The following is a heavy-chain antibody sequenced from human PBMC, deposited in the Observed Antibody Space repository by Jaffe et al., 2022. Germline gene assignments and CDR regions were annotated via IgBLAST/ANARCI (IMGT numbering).Heavy chain of an antibody. D-gene: IGHD1-26*01. CDR2: IYYSGST. CDR1: GGSISSYY. J-gene: IGHJ4*02. CDR3: ASVIVGATMEYYFDY. V-gene: IGHV4-59*01. Sequence: QVQLQESGPGLVKPSETLSLTCTVSGGSISSYYWSWIRQPPGKGLEWIGYIYYSGSTNYNPSLKSRVTISVDTSKNQFSLKLSSVTAADTAVYYCASVIVGATMEYYFDYWGQGTLVTVSS.